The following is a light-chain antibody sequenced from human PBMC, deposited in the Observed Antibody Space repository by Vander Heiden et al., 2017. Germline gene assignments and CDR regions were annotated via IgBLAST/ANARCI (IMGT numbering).Light chain of an antibody. CDR1: QGISSY. Sequence: DIPLPQAPSFLSASVRDRVTITCRASQGISSYLAWYQQKPGKAPKLLIYAASTLQSGVPSRFSGSGSGTEFTLTISRLQPEDFATYYCQQLNSYLLTFGGGTKVEIK. CDR3: QQLNSYLLT. J-gene: IGKJ4*01. CDR2: AAS. V-gene: IGKV1-9*01.